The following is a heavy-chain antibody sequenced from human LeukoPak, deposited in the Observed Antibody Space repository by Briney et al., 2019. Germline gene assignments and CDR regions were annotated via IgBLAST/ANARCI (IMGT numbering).Heavy chain of an antibody. V-gene: IGHV4-31*03. J-gene: IGHJ4*02. D-gene: IGHD3-10*01. Sequence: SETLSLTCTVSADSLSSGGHYWAWIRQFPGKGLESIGFIHHSGRSRHNPSPKDRVAISVDTSRKQFALKLSSVTAADTAMYYCARGGNRFGGFYFDYWGQGIQVIVSS. CDR2: IHHSGRS. CDR3: ARGGNRFGGFYFDY. CDR1: ADSLSSGGHY.